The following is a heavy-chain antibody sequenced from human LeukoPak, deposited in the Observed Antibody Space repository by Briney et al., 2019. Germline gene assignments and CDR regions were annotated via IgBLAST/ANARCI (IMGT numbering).Heavy chain of an antibody. CDR3: VKDRGWNGAFDH. CDR1: GFSFSSYG. CDR2: ISYDGTNK. D-gene: IGHD1-1*01. Sequence: PGGSLRLSCAASGFSFSSYGMHWVRQAPGKGLEWVAVISYDGTNKDYADSVKGRFTISRDNSKNTLFLQMNSLRTEDTAVYYCVKDRGWNGAFDHWGQGTLVTVSS. V-gene: IGHV3-30*18. J-gene: IGHJ4*02.